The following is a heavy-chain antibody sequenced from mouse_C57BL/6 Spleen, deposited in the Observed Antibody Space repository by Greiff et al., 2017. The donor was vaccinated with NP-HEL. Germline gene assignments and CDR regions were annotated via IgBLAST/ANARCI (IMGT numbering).Heavy chain of an antibody. CDR3: ASGSYDYDAMDY. V-gene: IGHV5-17*01. J-gene: IGHJ4*01. D-gene: IGHD2-2*01. CDR1: GFTFSDYG. Sequence: EVHLVESGGGLVKPGGSLKLSCAASGFTFSDYGMHWVRQAPEKGLEWVAYISSGSSTIYYADTVKGRFTISRDNAKNTLFLQMTSLRSEETAMYYCASGSYDYDAMDYWGQGTSVTVSS. CDR2: ISSGSSTI.